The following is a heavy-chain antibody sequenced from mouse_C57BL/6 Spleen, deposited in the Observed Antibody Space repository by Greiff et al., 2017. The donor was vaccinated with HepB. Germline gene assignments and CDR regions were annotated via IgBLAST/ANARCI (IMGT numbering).Heavy chain of an antibody. CDR2: IYPGDGDT. Sequence: QVQLQQSGAELVKPGASVKISCKASGYAFSSYWMNWVKQRPRKGLEWIGQIYPGDGDTNYNGKFKGKATLTADKSSSTAHMQLSSLTSEDSAVYFCARRTERMDYWGQGTSVTVSS. J-gene: IGHJ4*01. CDR3: ARRTERMDY. V-gene: IGHV1-80*01. CDR1: GYAFSSYW.